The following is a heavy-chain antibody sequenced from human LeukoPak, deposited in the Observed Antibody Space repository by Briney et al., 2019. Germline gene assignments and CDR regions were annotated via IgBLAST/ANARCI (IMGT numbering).Heavy chain of an antibody. J-gene: IGHJ6*03. D-gene: IGHD3-3*01. V-gene: IGHV3-23*01. CDR1: GFAFSNFA. Sequence: GGSLRLSCAASGFAFSNFAMSWVRQTPGKGLEWVSAMSGSGYYTYYVESVKGRFTISRDNSKNTLYLHMNSLRADDTAVYYCAKMEGQRLYDYCMDVWGRGTTVTVSS. CDR2: MSGSGYYT. CDR3: AKMEGQRLYDYCMDV.